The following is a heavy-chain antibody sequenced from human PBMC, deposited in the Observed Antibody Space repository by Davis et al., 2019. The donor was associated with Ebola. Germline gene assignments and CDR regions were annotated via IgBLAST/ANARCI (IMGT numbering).Heavy chain of an antibody. CDR2: IRSKAYGGTT. Sequence: PGGSLRLSCTASGFTFGDYAMSWFRQAPGKGLEWVGFIRSKAYGGTTEYAASVKGRFTISRDDSKSIAYLQMNSLKTEDTAVYYCTRDDGGSYVHFPHFDYWCQGTLVTVSS. CDR3: TRDDGGSYVHFPHFDY. J-gene: IGHJ4*02. D-gene: IGHD1-26*01. V-gene: IGHV3-49*03. CDR1: GFTFGDYA.